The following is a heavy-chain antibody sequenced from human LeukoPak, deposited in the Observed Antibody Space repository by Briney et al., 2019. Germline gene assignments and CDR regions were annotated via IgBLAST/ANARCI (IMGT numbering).Heavy chain of an antibody. CDR2: MSVNGVNK. Sequence: TSLRLSCVASGFSFSSYSIHWVRRVPGKGLEWVAVMSVNGVNKYYADSVRGRFTVSRDISKNTQFLQMNSLRFEDTAVYFCVRESCSGGSCTYDPFDIWGHGTMATVST. CDR3: VRESCSGGSCTYDPFDI. CDR1: GFSFSSYS. J-gene: IGHJ3*02. D-gene: IGHD2-15*01. V-gene: IGHV3-30-3*01.